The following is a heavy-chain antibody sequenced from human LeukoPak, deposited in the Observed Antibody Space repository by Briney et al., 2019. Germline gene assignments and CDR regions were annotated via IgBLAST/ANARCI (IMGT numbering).Heavy chain of an antibody. CDR1: GGTFSTFP. Sequence: SVKVSCKASGGTFSTFPISWVRQAPGQGLEWIGGIIPIFGPNYAQKFQGRATISTDLATATAYMELSSLTSEDTSVYYCATGKDRSGYYYSLDYWGQGTLVAVSS. J-gene: IGHJ4*02. V-gene: IGHV1-69*05. CDR2: IIPIFGP. D-gene: IGHD3-22*01. CDR3: ATGKDRSGYYYSLDY.